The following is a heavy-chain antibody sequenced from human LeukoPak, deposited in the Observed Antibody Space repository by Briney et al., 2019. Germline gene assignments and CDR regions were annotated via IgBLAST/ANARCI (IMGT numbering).Heavy chain of an antibody. CDR1: GFTFSNYA. CDR2: ISGSGGYS. V-gene: IGHV3-23*01. CDR3: AKAGSANYFDY. J-gene: IGHJ4*02. Sequence: AGTLRFSCAASGFTFSNYAMSWLRQAPGKGLEWVSVISGSGGYSDYADSVKGRFTTSRDNSKNTLYLQMNSSRAEDTAVYYCAKAGSANYFDYWGQGTLVTVSS.